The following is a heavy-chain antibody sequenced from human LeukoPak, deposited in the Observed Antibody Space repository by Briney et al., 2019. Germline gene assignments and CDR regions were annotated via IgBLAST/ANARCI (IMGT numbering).Heavy chain of an antibody. J-gene: IGHJ5*02. V-gene: IGHV1-8*01. CDR2: MNPNSGNA. D-gene: IGHD3-10*01. CDR3: ARGYFYGSGPRGFDP. Sequence: ASVKVSCKASGYTFTSYDINWVRQATGQGLEWMGWMNPNSGNAGYAQKFQGRVTMTRNTSISTAYMELSSLRSEDTAVYYCARGYFYGSGPRGFDPWGQGTLVTVSS. CDR1: GYTFTSYD.